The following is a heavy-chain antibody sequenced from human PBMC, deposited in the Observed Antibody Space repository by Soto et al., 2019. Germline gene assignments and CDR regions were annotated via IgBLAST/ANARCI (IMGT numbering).Heavy chain of an antibody. Sequence: EVQLLESGGGLVQPGGSLRLSCAASGFTFSSYAMSWVRQAPGKGLEWVSAISGSGGSTYYADSVKGRFTISRDNSKNSLYLQMNSLRAEDTAVYYCAKVGDSSGYPADYWGQGTLVTVSS. CDR2: ISGSGGST. D-gene: IGHD6-19*01. CDR3: AKVGDSSGYPADY. CDR1: GFTFSSYA. J-gene: IGHJ4*02. V-gene: IGHV3-23*01.